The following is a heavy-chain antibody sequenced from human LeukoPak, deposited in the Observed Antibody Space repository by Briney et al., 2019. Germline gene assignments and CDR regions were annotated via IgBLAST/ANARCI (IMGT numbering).Heavy chain of an antibody. D-gene: IGHD3-22*01. V-gene: IGHV4-59*01. J-gene: IGHJ2*01. CDR3: ARVGYYDSSGYPLWYFDL. CDR1: GGSISSYY. CDR2: IYYSGST. Sequence: SETLSLTCTVSGGSISSYYWSWIRQPPGKGLEWIGYIYYSGSTNYNPSLKSRVTISVDTSKNQFSLKLSSVTAVDTAVYYCARVGYYDSSGYPLWYFDLWGRGTLVTVSS.